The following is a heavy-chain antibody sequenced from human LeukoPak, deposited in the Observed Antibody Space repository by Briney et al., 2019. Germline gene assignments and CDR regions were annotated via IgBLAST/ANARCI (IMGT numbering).Heavy chain of an antibody. V-gene: IGHV4-61*02. CDR1: GGSISSGSYC. CDR2: VYTSGST. CDR3: ARDEDSSGYSDY. Sequence: PSETLSLTCTVSGGSISSGSYCWSWIRQSAGKGLEWIGRVYTSGSTNYNPSLKSRVTISVDTPKNQFSLKLSSVTAADTAVYYCARDEDSSGYSDYWGQGTLVTVSS. J-gene: IGHJ4*02. D-gene: IGHD3-22*01.